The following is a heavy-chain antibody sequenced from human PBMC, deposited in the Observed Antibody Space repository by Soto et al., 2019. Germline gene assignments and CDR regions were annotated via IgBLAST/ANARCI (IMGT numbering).Heavy chain of an antibody. CDR1: GYTFTGYY. CDR3: ARGDSVLVVAADLYGMYV. J-gene: IGHJ6*02. Sequence: ASVKVSCKASGYTFTGYYMHWVRQAPGQGLEWMGWINPNSGGTNYAQKFQGRVTMTRDTSISTAYMELSRLRSDDTAVYYCARGDSVLVVAADLYGMYVWGQGTTVTVSS. D-gene: IGHD2-15*01. CDR2: INPNSGGT. V-gene: IGHV1-2*02.